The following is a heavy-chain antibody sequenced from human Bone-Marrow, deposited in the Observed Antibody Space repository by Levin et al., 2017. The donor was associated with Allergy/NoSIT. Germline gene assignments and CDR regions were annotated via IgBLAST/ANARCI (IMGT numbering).Heavy chain of an antibody. CDR1: GYSFTSYW. J-gene: IGHJ6*02. Sequence: GASVKVSCKGSGYSFTSYWIGWVRQMPGKGLEWMGIIYPGDSDTRYSPSFQGQVTISADKSISTAYLQWSSLKASDTAMYYCARDGGAAAEYYYYGMDVWGQGTTVTVSS. CDR3: ARDGGAAAEYYYYGMDV. V-gene: IGHV5-51*01. CDR2: IYPGDSDT. D-gene: IGHD6-13*01.